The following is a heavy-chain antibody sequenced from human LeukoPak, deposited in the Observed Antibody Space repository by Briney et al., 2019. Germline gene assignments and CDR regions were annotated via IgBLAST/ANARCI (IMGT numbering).Heavy chain of an antibody. CDR1: GFTFSNYA. J-gene: IGHJ4*02. CDR3: ARDTFDY. V-gene: IGHV3-23*01. CDR2: ITISGKTA. Sequence: GGSLRLSCLASGFTFSNYAMSWVRQAPGKGLEWVSGITISGKTAYYADSVKGRFTISRDNAKNSLYLQMNSLRAEDTAFYYCARDTFDYWGQGTLVTVSS.